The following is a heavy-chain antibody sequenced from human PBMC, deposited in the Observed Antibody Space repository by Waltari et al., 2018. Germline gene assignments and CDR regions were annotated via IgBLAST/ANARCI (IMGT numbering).Heavy chain of an antibody. CDR3: VRLEDCTGPGGNCYSGAPFAVDV. J-gene: IGHJ6*02. Sequence: QVHLQQWGAGLLRPSETLSLICAVYGGSLRGYYWGWIRKPPGKGLEWIGEINHSPNSNYNPSLRSRVHMSIDTSQNQFSLQLTSVTAADTGVYYCVRLEDCTGPGGNCYSGAPFAVDVWGQGTTVTVPS. CDR1: GGSLRGYY. CDR2: INHSPNS. V-gene: IGHV4-34*01. D-gene: IGHD2-8*02.